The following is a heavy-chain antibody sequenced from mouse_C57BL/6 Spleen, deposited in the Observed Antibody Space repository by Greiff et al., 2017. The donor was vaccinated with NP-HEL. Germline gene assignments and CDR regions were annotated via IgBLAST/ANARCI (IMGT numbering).Heavy chain of an antibody. CDR3: ARRMRDKRYYAMDY. Sequence: QVTLKESGPGILQSSQTLSLTCSFSGFSLSTSGMGVSWIRQPSGKGLEWLAHIYWDDDKRYNPSLKSRLTISKDTSRNQVFLKITSVDTADTATYYCARRMRDKRYYAMDYWGQGTSVTVSS. J-gene: IGHJ4*01. CDR2: IYWDDDK. CDR1: GFSLSTSGMG. V-gene: IGHV8-12*01.